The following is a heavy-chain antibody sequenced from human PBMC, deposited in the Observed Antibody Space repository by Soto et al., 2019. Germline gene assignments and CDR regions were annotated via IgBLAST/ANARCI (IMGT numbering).Heavy chain of an antibody. CDR2: SYTAGSA. CDR1: GFTFSSYS. J-gene: IGHJ4*02. Sequence: GGSLRLSCAASGFTFSSYSMNWVRQAPGKGLEWVSVSYTAGSADFADSVKGRFTISRDNSKNTLYLQMSSLRAEDTAVYYCARAVGPFDYWGQGTLVTVSS. CDR3: ARAVGPFDY. V-gene: IGHV3-66*01. D-gene: IGHD1-26*01.